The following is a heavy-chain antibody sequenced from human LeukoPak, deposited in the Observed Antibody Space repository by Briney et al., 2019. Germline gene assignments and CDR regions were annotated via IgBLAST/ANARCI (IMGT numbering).Heavy chain of an antibody. J-gene: IGHJ5*02. CDR2: IIPIFGTA. Sequence: SVKVPCKASGGTFSIYAISWVRQAPGQGLEWMGRIIPIFGTANYAQKFQGRVTITTDESTSTAYMELSSLRSEDTAVYYCVLEGNWNYIARLGITGFDPWGQGTLVTVSS. D-gene: IGHD1-7*01. CDR3: VLEGNWNYIARLGITGFDP. CDR1: GGTFSIYA. V-gene: IGHV1-69*05.